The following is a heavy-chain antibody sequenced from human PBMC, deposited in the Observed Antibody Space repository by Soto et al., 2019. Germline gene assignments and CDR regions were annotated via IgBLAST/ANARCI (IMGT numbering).Heavy chain of an antibody. J-gene: IGHJ4*02. D-gene: IGHD1-26*01. CDR2: IIPIFGTA. V-gene: IGHV1-69*01. CDR1: GGTFSNYV. CDR3: AGVFSDEKSKYYFDY. Sequence: QVQLVQSGAEVKKPGSSVKVSCKASGGTFSNYVISWVRQAPGQGLEWMGGIIPIFGTANYAQKFQGRVTITADESTSTAYMELSSLRSEDTAVYYCAGVFSDEKSKYYFDYWGQGTLVTVPS.